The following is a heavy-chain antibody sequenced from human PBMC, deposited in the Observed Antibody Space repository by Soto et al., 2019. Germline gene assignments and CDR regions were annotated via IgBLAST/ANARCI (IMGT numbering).Heavy chain of an antibody. CDR3: AEKTWLQFDY. V-gene: IGHV4-59*01. CDR2: IYYSGST. Sequence: SETLSVTCTFSGGSISSYYWSWSRQPPGKGLEWIGYIYYSGSTNYNPSLKSRVTISVDTSKNQFSLKLSSVTAADTAVYYCAEKTWLQFDYWGQGTLVTVSS. CDR1: GGSISSYY. J-gene: IGHJ4*02. D-gene: IGHD5-12*01.